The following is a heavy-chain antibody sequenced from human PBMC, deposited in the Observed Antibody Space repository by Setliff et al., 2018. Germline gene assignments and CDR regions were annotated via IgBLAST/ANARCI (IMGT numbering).Heavy chain of an antibody. V-gene: IGHV3-7*01. CDR1: GFTFSRYW. D-gene: IGHD3-3*01. Sequence: GGSLRLSCVASGFTFSRYWMSWVRQAPGKGLEWVANIKQDGSEKYYVDSVKGRFTISRDNAKNSLYLQMNSLRAEDTAVYYCARGSLGLRFLEWLNWFDPWGQGTLVTVSS. CDR3: ARGSLGLRFLEWLNWFDP. J-gene: IGHJ5*02. CDR2: IKQDGSEK.